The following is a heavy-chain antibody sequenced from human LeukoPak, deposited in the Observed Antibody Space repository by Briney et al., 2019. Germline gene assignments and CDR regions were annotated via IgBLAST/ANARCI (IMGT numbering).Heavy chain of an antibody. V-gene: IGHV3-30*18. D-gene: IGHD3-22*01. Sequence: GRSLRLSCAASGFTFSSYGMHWVRQAPGKGLEWVAVISHDGSNKFYADSVEGRFTISRDNSKNTLYLQMNSLRAEDTAVYYCAKVHYYDSSGYLEYWGQGTLVTVSS. J-gene: IGHJ4*02. CDR3: AKVHYYDSSGYLEY. CDR1: GFTFSSYG. CDR2: ISHDGSNK.